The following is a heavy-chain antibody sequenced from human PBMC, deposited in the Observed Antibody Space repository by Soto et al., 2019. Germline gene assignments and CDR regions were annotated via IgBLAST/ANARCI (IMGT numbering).Heavy chain of an antibody. D-gene: IGHD2-15*01. Sequence: LETLSLTCTVSGCSISSSSYYWGWIRQPPGKGLEWIGSIYYSGSTYYNPSLKSRVTISVDTSKNQFSLKLSSVTAADTAVYYCARHKGTTIVVVAGPNWFDPWGQGTLVTVSS. V-gene: IGHV4-39*01. J-gene: IGHJ5*02. CDR3: ARHKGTTIVVVAGPNWFDP. CDR2: IYYSGST. CDR1: GCSISSSSYY.